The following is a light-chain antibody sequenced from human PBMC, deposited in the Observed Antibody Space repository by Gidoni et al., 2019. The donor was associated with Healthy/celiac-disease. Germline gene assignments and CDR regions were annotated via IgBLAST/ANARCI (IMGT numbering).Light chain of an antibody. V-gene: IGKV1-6*01. CDR3: LQDYNYPWT. Sequence: AIHMTHSPSSLSASVGERVTIPCRASQSIRNDLGWYQQKPGKAPKLLIYAASSLQSGVPSRFSGSGSGTDFTLTISSLQPEDFATYYCLQDYNYPWTFGQGTKVEIK. J-gene: IGKJ1*01. CDR1: QSIRND. CDR2: AAS.